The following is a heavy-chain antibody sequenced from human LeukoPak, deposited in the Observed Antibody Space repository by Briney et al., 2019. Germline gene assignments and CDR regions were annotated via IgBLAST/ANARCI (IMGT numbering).Heavy chain of an antibody. CDR1: GYTFTGYY. J-gene: IGHJ5*02. Sequence: ASVKVSCKASGYTFTGYYMHWVRQAPGQGLEWMGWINPNSCGTNYAQKFQGRVTTTRDTYINTAYMELSRLGSADTAVYYCARSGSGRPNWFDPWGQGTLVTVS. CDR3: ARSGSGRPNWFDP. CDR2: INPNSCGT. D-gene: IGHD3-10*01. V-gene: IGHV1-2*02.